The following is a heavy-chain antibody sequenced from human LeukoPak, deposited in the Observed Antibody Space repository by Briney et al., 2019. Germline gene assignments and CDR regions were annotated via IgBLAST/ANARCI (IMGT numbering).Heavy chain of an antibody. CDR2: INHNSGST. V-gene: IGHV1-2*02. Sequence: ASVKVSCKASGYTFTGYYMHWVRQAPGQGLEWMGWINHNSGSTNYAQKFQGGVTMTRDTSISTAYMELSRLRSDDTAVYYCASGILTYYYDSSGPYRDYWGQGTLVTVSS. CDR1: GYTFTGYY. D-gene: IGHD3-22*01. J-gene: IGHJ4*02. CDR3: ASGILTYYYDSSGPYRDY.